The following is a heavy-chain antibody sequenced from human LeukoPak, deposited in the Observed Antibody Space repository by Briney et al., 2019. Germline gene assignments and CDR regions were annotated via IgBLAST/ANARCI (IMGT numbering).Heavy chain of an antibody. D-gene: IGHD3-3*01. CDR2: IYSGGST. Sequence: GGSLRLSCAASGFTVSSNYMSWVRQAPGKGLEWVSVIYSGGSTYYADSVKGRFTISRHNSKNTLYLQMNSLRAEDTAVYYCARGTPLRSLVYYYGMDVWGQGTTVTVSS. J-gene: IGHJ6*02. V-gene: IGHV3-53*04. CDR3: ARGTPLRSLVYYYGMDV. CDR1: GFTVSSNY.